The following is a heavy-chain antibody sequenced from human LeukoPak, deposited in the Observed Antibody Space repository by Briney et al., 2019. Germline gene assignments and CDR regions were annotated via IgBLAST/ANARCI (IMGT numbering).Heavy chain of an antibody. J-gene: IGHJ4*02. CDR3: VRHEEEDGYNAKTFDF. CDR1: GGFITNSSYY. V-gene: IGHV4-39*01. D-gene: IGHD5-24*01. CDR2: FYYSGNT. Sequence: SETLSLTCTVSGGFITNSSYYWGWVRQPPGKGLEWIGAFYYSGNTYYNPSLKSRATMSVDTSKNQFSLSLTSVTAADTAVYFCVRHEEEDGYNAKTFDFWGQGTLVTVSS.